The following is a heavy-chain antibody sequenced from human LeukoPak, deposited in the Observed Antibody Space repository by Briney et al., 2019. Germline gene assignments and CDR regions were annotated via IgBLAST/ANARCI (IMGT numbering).Heavy chain of an antibody. Sequence: SETLSLTCSVSGGSNSSSSYYWGWIRQPPGKGLEWIGSIYYSGSTYHNPSLKSRVTISVDTSKNQFSLKLSSVTAADTAVYYCARLDHYDSSGYRDAFDIWGQGTMVTVSS. J-gene: IGHJ3*02. V-gene: IGHV4-39*01. CDR1: GGSNSSSSYY. CDR3: ARLDHYDSSGYRDAFDI. D-gene: IGHD3-22*01. CDR2: IYYSGST.